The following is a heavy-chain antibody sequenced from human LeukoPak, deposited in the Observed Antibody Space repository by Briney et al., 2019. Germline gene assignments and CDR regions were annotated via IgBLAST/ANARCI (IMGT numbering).Heavy chain of an antibody. CDR1: GFTFSSYA. V-gene: IGHV3-23*01. Sequence: GSLRLSCAASGFTFSSYAMSWVRQAPGKGLEWVSAISGSGGSTYYADSVKGRFTISRDNSKNTLYLQMNSLRAEDTAVYYCARATIDYYDSSVNDYWGQGTLVTVSS. CDR3: ARATIDYYDSSVNDY. D-gene: IGHD3-22*01. CDR2: ISGSGGST. J-gene: IGHJ4*02.